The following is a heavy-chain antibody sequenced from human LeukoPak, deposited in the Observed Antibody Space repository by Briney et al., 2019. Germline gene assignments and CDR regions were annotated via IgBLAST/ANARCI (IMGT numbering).Heavy chain of an antibody. CDR1: GFTFRSYG. Sequence: QPGRSLRLSCAASGFTFRSYGMHWVRQAPGKGLEWVAVISYDGSNKYYADSVKGRFTISRDNSKNTLYLQMNSLRAEDTAVYYCAKDYGDQSYYYYGMDVWGQGTTVTVSS. CDR3: AKDYGDQSYYYYGMDV. D-gene: IGHD4-17*01. V-gene: IGHV3-30*18. J-gene: IGHJ6*02. CDR2: ISYDGSNK.